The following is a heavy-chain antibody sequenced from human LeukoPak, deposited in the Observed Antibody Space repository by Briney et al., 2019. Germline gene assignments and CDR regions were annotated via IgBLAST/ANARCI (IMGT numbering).Heavy chain of an antibody. V-gene: IGHV3-30-3*01. CDR1: GFTFSSYA. Sequence: GRSLRLSCAASGFTFSSYAMHWVRQAPGEGLEWVAVISYDGSNKYYADSVKGRFTISRDNSKNTLYLQMNSLRAEDTAVYYCARSYSGIYSFFDYWGQGTLVTVSS. D-gene: IGHD1-26*01. J-gene: IGHJ4*02. CDR2: ISYDGSNK. CDR3: ARSYSGIYSFFDY.